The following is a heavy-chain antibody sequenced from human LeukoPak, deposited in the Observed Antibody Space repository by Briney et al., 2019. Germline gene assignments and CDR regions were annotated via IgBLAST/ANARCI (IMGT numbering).Heavy chain of an antibody. Sequence: PSQTLSITCAVSGGSISSGSYSWSWIRQPPGKGLEWIGYIYPRGSTYYNPSLKSRVILSPDKSANQFSLNLSSVTAADTAVYYCARFSPRAMGNYLDFWGQGTLVTVSS. CDR2: IYPRGST. CDR3: ARFSPRAMGNYLDF. V-gene: IGHV4-30-2*01. J-gene: IGHJ4*02. CDR1: GGSISSGSYS. D-gene: IGHD7-27*01.